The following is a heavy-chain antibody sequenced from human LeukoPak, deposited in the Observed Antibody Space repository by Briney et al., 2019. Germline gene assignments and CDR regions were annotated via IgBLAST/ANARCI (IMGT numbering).Heavy chain of an antibody. CDR1: GYTFTSYY. J-gene: IGHJ4*02. Sequence: ASVKVSCKASGYTFTSYYMHWVRQAPGQGLEWMGIINPSGGSTSYAQKFQGRVTMTRDTSTSTVYMELSSLRPEDTAVYYCAREHPGGAATGLLGDYWGQGTLVTVSS. V-gene: IGHV1-46*01. D-gene: IGHD6-13*01. CDR3: AREHPGGAATGLLGDY. CDR2: INPSGGST.